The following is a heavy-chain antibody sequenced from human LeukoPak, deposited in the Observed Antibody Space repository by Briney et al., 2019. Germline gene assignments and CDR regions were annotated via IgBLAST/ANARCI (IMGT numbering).Heavy chain of an antibody. J-gene: IGHJ5*02. D-gene: IGHD5-18*01. V-gene: IGHV4-4*02. CDR1: GDSISTNHW. CDR2: VYHSGST. Sequence: SETLSLTCAVSGDSISTNHWWSWVRQPPGKGLEWIGEVYHSGSTNYNPSLKSRVTISVDRSKNQFSLRLSSVTAADTAVYYCARGDTVMDKLKFDPWGQGTLVTVSS. CDR3: ARGDTVMDKLKFDP.